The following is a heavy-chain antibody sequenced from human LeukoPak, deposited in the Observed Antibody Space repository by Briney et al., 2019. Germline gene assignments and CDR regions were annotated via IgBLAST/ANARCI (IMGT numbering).Heavy chain of an antibody. CDR1: GYTFTDFY. CDR2: INPNSGDT. D-gene: IGHD2-8*02. J-gene: IGHJ5*02. Sequence: ASVEVSCKASGYTFTDFYIHWVRQATGQGLEWMGWINPNSGDTTYAQNFQGRVTMTRDNSITTAYMEVSGLRDDDTAVYSCARDTVAQSRTGFDLWGQGTLVPVSS. CDR3: ARDTVAQSRTGFDL. V-gene: IGHV1-2*02.